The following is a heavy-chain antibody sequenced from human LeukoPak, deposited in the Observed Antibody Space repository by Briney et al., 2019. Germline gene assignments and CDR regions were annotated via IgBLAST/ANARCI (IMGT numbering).Heavy chain of an antibody. Sequence: GGSLRLSCAASGFTFSSYWMNWARQAPGKGLKWVASINHNGNVNYYVDSVKGRFTISRDNAENSLYLQMSNLRAEDTAVYFCARGGGLDVWGQGATVTVSS. CDR3: ARGGGLDV. CDR2: INHNGNVN. D-gene: IGHD3-16*01. J-gene: IGHJ6*02. CDR1: GFTFSSYW. V-gene: IGHV3-7*03.